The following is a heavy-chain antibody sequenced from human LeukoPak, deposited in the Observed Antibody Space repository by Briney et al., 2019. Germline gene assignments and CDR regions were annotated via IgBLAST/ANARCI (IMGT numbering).Heavy chain of an antibody. CDR2: IKQDGSEE. Sequence: PGGSLRLSCAASGYTFNSYWMTWARQAPGKGLEWVANIKQDGSEEYYVDSVKGRFTIARDNAMNSLYLQMNSLRAEDTAVYFCARDRRGPFDYWGQGTLVTVSS. CDR3: ARDRRGPFDY. D-gene: IGHD3-10*01. J-gene: IGHJ4*02. V-gene: IGHV3-7*03. CDR1: GYTFNSYW.